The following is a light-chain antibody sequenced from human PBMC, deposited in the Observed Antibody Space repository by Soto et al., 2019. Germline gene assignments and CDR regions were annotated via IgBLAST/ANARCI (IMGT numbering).Light chain of an antibody. CDR3: QHYNSYSEA. J-gene: IGKJ1*01. Sequence: DIHMTQSRSTLSGSVGYRVTITCRASQTISSWLAWYQQKPGKAPKRLIYKASTLKSGVPSRFSGSGSGTEFTLTISSLQPDDFATYYCQHYNSYSEAFGQGTKVDI. CDR2: KAS. V-gene: IGKV1-5*03. CDR1: QTISSW.